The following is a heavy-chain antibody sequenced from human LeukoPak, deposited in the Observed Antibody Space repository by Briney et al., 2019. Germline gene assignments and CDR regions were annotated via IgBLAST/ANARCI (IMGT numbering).Heavy chain of an antibody. CDR2: IIPILGIA. J-gene: IGHJ5*02. CDR3: ARGGYCSGGSCYGWFDP. V-gene: IGHV1-69*04. Sequence: GASVKVSCKASGGTFSSYAISWVRQAPGQGLEWVGRIIPILGIANYAQKFQGRVTITADKSTSTAYMELSSLRSEDTAVYYCARGGYCSGGSCYGWFDPWGQGTLVTVSS. CDR1: GGTFSSYA. D-gene: IGHD2-15*01.